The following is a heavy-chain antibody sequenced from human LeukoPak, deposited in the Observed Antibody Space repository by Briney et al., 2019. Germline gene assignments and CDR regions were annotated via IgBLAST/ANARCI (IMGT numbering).Heavy chain of an antibody. CDR3: ARLLGESTIYDL. J-gene: IGHJ5*02. CDR1: GFTFNRHW. Sequence: GGSLRLSCAASGFTFNRHWMSWVRQAPGKGLDWVATINQDGSVKHYVDSLKGRFIISRDNAKNSLSLQMNSLRAEDTAMYYCARLLGESTIYDLWGQGTLVTVSS. V-gene: IGHV3-7*01. CDR2: INQDGSVK. D-gene: IGHD3-16*01.